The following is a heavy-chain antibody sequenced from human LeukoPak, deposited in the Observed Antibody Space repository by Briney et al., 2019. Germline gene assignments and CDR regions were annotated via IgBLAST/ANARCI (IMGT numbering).Heavy chain of an antibody. D-gene: IGHD6-19*01. J-gene: IGHJ2*01. V-gene: IGHV4-34*01. Sequence: SETLSLTCAVYGGSFSGYYWSWIRQPPGKGLEWIGEINHSGSTNYNPSLKSRVTISVDTSKNQFSLKLSSVTAADMAVYYCARGGGSGRLLGYFDLWGRGTLVTVSS. CDR2: INHSGST. CDR1: GGSFSGYY. CDR3: ARGGGSGRLLGYFDL.